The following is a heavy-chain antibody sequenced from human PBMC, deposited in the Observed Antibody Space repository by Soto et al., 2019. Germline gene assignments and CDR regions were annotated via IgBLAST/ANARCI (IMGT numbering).Heavy chain of an antibody. Sequence: PSETLSLTCTVSGGSISSSSYYWGWIRQPPGKGLEWIGSIYYSGSTNYNPSLKSRVTISVDTSKNQFSLKLSSVTAADTAVYYCASTSALLRYFDYWGQGTLVTVSS. J-gene: IGHJ4*02. CDR1: GGSISSSSYY. V-gene: IGHV4-39*07. CDR2: IYYSGST. CDR3: ASTSALLRYFDY. D-gene: IGHD3-9*01.